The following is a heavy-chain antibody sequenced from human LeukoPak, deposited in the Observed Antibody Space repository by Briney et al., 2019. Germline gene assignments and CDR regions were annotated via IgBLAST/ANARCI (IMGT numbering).Heavy chain of an antibody. CDR1: GFTFSSYG. CDR2: ISYDGSNK. CDR3: AKSTAHFDY. D-gene: IGHD2-2*01. V-gene: IGHV3-30*18. Sequence: GGSLRLSCAASGFTFSSYGMHWVRQAPGKGLEWVAVISYDGSNKYYADSVKGRSTISRDNSKNTLYLQMNSLRAEDTAVYYCAKSTAHFDYWGQGTLVTVSS. J-gene: IGHJ4*02.